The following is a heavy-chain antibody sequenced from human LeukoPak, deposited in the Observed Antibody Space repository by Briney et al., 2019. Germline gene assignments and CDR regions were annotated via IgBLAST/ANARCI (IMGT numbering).Heavy chain of an antibody. CDR3: ARGLEDYYYMYV. D-gene: IGHD2-15*01. CDR2: INPKSGDT. V-gene: IGHV1-2*06. Sequence: ASVKVSCKASGYTFNGYYMHWVRQAPGQGLEWMGRINPKSGDTIYAQKFQGRVTMTRDTSISTAYMELRRLRSDDSAVLRCARGLEDYYYMYVWGEKTTVTVS. CDR1: GYTFNGYY. J-gene: IGHJ6*03.